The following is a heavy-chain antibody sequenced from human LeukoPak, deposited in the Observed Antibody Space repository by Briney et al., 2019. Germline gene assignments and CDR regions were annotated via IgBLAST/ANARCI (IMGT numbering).Heavy chain of an antibody. D-gene: IGHD6-19*01. CDR1: GFTFSSYG. CDR2: IWYDGSNK. Sequence: GGSLRLSCAAPGFTFSSYGMHWVRQAPGKGLEWVAVIWYDGSNKYYADSVKGRFTISRDNSKNTLYLQMNSLRAEDTAVYYCARDGTVAGKGDWFDPWGQGTLVTVSS. J-gene: IGHJ5*02. CDR3: ARDGTVAGKGDWFDP. V-gene: IGHV3-33*01.